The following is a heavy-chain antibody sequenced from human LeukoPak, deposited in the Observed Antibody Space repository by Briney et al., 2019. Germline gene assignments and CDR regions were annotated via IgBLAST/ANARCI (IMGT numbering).Heavy chain of an antibody. CDR2: INPNSGGT. Sequence: ASVKVSCKASGYTFTGYYMHWVRQAPGQGLEGMGWINPNSGGTNYAQKFQGRVTMTRDTSISTAYMELSRLRSDDTAVYYCARVCSTSCYPPVYYYHGMDVWGQGTTVTVSS. CDR3: ARVCSTSCYPPVYYYHGMDV. J-gene: IGHJ6*02. CDR1: GYTFTGYY. D-gene: IGHD2-2*01. V-gene: IGHV1-2*02.